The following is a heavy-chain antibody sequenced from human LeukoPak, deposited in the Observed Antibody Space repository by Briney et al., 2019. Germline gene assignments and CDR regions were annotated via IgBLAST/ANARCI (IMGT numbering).Heavy chain of an antibody. V-gene: IGHV3-21*01. CDR2: ISSSSSYI. Sequence: PGGSLRLSCAASGFTFSSYSMNWVRQAPGKGLEWVSSISSSSSYIYYADSVKGRFTISRDNAKNSLYLQMNSLRAEDTAVYYCARGGYDSSGYYDGRSYYFDYWGQGTLVTVSS. D-gene: IGHD3-22*01. J-gene: IGHJ4*02. CDR3: ARGGYDSSGYYDGRSYYFDY. CDR1: GFTFSSYS.